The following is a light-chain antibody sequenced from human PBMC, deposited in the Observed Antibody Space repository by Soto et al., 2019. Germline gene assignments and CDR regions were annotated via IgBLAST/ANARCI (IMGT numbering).Light chain of an antibody. V-gene: IGLV1-44*01. J-gene: IGLJ2*01. CDR3: QSYDSSLNSRV. CDR1: SSNIGSNT. CDR2: SNN. Sequence: QSVLTQPPSASGTPGQRVTISCSGSSSNIGSNTVNWYQQLPGTAPKLLIYSNNQRPSGVPDRFSGSKSGTSASLAISGLQAEDEADYYCQSYDSSLNSRVFGGGTQLTVL.